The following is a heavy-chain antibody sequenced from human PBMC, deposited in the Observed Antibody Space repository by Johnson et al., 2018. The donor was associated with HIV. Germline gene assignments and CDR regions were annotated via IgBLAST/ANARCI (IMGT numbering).Heavy chain of an antibody. J-gene: IGHJ3*02. D-gene: IGHD3-10*01. V-gene: IGHV3-30-3*01. CDR1: GFTFSSYA. CDR3: AKDIDEVLWFIDAFDI. CDR2: ISYDANNK. Sequence: QMLLVESGGGVVQPGRSLRLSCAASGFTFSSYAMHWVRQAPGRGLEWVAVISYDANNKYYADSVKGRFTISRDNAKNSLYLQMNSLSAEDTALYYCAKDIDEVLWFIDAFDIWGQGTMVTVSS.